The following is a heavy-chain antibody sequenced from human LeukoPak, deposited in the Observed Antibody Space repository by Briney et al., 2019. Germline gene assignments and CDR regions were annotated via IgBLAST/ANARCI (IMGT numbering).Heavy chain of an antibody. CDR3: ARNVWYSSSSFLGAGDY. J-gene: IGHJ4*02. CDR2: ISSSSSYI. D-gene: IGHD6-6*01. Sequence: PGGSLRLSCAASGFTFSTNSMNWVRQAPGKGLEWVSSISSSSSYIYYADSVKGRFTISRDNAKNSLYLQMNSLRAEDTAVYYCARNVWYSSSSFLGAGDYWGQGTLVTVSS. V-gene: IGHV3-21*01. CDR1: GFTFSTNS.